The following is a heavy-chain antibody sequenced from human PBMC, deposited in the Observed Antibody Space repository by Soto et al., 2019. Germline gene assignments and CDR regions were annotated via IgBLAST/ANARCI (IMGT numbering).Heavy chain of an antibody. J-gene: IGHJ4*02. CDR3: ARGIRALITSFFAY. CDR1: GDSISNYY. V-gene: IGHV4-59*01. CDR2: FHDSGNT. Sequence: SETLSLTCTVSGDSISNYYWSWIRQPPGKGLEWIGYFHDSGNTDYNPSLKSRVTISLDTSDNQFSLKLRSVTAADTAVYYCARGIRALITSFFAYWGQGIPVTVSS. D-gene: IGHD1-20*01.